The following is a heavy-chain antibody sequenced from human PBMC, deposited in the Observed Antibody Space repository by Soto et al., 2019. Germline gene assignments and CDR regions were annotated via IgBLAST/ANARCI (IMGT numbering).Heavy chain of an antibody. CDR2: ISAYNGNT. CDR1: GYTFTSYG. V-gene: IGHV1-18*04. Sequence: ASVKVSCKASGYTFTSYGISWVRQAPGQGLEWMGWISAYNGNTNYAQELQGRVTMTTDTSTSTAYMELRSLRSDDTAVYYCARVPGRRGYSYVPPWFDPWGQGTLVTVSS. CDR3: ARVPGRRGYSYVPPWFDP. J-gene: IGHJ5*02. D-gene: IGHD5-18*01.